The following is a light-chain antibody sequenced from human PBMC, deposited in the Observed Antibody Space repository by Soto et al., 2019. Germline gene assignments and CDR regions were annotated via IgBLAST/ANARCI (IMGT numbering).Light chain of an antibody. J-gene: IGKJ4*01. V-gene: IGKV3-15*01. CDR1: QSVNIN. Sequence: EIVMTQSPATLSVSPGERATLSCRASQSVNINLAWYQQKPGQAPRLLIYGTSTRATGVPARFSGSGSGTEFTLTISNLQSEDFAVYYCQQYNDWPPLTVGGGTKVAIK. CDR2: GTS. CDR3: QQYNDWPPLT.